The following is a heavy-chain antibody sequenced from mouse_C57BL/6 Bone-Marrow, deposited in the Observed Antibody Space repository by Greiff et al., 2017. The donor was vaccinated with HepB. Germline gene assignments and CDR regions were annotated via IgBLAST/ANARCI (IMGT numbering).Heavy chain of an antibody. V-gene: IGHV1-81*01. Sequence: QVQLQQSGAELARPGASVKLSCKASGYTFTSYGISWVKQRTGQGLEWIGEIYPRSGNTYYNEKFKGKATLTADKSSSTAYMELRSLTSEYSAVYFCAREDYGSSPFAYWGQGTLVTVSA. D-gene: IGHD1-1*01. CDR1: GYTFTSYG. J-gene: IGHJ3*01. CDR3: AREDYGSSPFAY. CDR2: IYPRSGNT.